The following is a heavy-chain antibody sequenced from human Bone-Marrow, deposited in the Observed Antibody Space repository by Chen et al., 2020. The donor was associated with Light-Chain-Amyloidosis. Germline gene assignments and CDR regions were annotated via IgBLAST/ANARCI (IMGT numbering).Heavy chain of an antibody. Sequence: QVQLVESGGGVVQPGGSLRLSCAASGFTFSSYGMHWVRQAPGKGLEWVAFIRYEVSNKYYADSVKGRFTISRDNSKNTLYLQMNSLRAEDTAVYYCAKDQQLVRHLFDYWGQGTLVTVSS. V-gene: IGHV3-30*02. D-gene: IGHD6-6*01. CDR3: AKDQQLVRHLFDY. CDR2: IRYEVSNK. CDR1: GFTFSSYG. J-gene: IGHJ4*02.